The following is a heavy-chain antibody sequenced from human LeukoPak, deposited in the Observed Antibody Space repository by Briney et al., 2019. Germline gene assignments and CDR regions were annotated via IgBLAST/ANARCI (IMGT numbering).Heavy chain of an antibody. Sequence: AGGPLRLPCAASGFTFNTYGMHWARQAPGKGLEYVSGIGPDGGITYYAKSVKGRLTISRDNSKSMVYLQMGSLTADDMAVYYCARGAQLTDYWGQGTGVSVSS. D-gene: IGHD6-13*01. CDR3: ARGAQLTDY. V-gene: IGHV3-64*01. CDR1: GFTFNTYG. J-gene: IGHJ4*02. CDR2: IGPDGGIT.